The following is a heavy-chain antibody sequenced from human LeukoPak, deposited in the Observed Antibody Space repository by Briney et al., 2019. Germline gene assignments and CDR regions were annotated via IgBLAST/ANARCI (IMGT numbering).Heavy chain of an antibody. V-gene: IGHV4-39*01. Sequence: PSETLSLTSTVSGGSISSSSYYWGWICQPPGKGLEWIGSIYYSGSTYYNPSLKSRVTISVDTSKNQFSLKLSSVTAADTAVYYCARHRSYDSSGYYSPHPPDYWGQGTLVTVSS. J-gene: IGHJ4*02. CDR2: IYYSGST. D-gene: IGHD3-22*01. CDR1: GGSISSSSYY. CDR3: ARHRSYDSSGYYSPHPPDY.